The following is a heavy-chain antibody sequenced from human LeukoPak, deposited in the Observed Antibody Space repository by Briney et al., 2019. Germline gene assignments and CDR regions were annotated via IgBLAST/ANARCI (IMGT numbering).Heavy chain of an antibody. CDR3: ARGPTFGGVYFDY. Sequence: GGSLRLSCAASGFSFSSYWMHWVRQAPGKGLVWVAVIWYDGSNKYYTDSVKGRFTISRDNSKNTLYLQMNSLRAEDTAVYYCARGPTFGGVYFDYWGLGTLVTVSS. V-gene: IGHV3-33*08. CDR2: IWYDGSNK. J-gene: IGHJ4*02. D-gene: IGHD3-16*01. CDR1: GFSFSSYW.